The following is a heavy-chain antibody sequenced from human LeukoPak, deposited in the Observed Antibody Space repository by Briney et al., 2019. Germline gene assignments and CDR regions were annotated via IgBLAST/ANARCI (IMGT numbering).Heavy chain of an antibody. V-gene: IGHV1-3*01. Sequence: ASVKVSCKASGYTFTSYAMHWVRQAPGQRLEWMGWINAGNGNTKYSQKFQGRVTITRDTSASTAYMELSSLRSEDTAVYYCAVGYSGSHWDWFDPWGQGTLVTVSS. J-gene: IGHJ5*02. D-gene: IGHD1-26*01. CDR3: AVGYSGSHWDWFDP. CDR2: INAGNGNT. CDR1: GYTFTSYA.